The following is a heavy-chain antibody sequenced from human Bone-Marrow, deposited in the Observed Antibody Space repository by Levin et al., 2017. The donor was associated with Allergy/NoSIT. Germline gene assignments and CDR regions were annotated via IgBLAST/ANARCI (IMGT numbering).Heavy chain of an antibody. CDR2: IYYSGST. CDR1: GASISRYY. J-gene: IGHJ6*02. V-gene: IGHV4-59*01. CDR3: ARDAQTSPTRSYGMDV. Sequence: SETLSLTCTVSGASISRYYWSWIRQPPGKGLEWIGYIYYSGSTNYNPSLKSRVTISVDTSKNQFSLDLNFVTAAGTAVYYCARDAQTSPTRSYGMDVWGQGTTVTVSS.